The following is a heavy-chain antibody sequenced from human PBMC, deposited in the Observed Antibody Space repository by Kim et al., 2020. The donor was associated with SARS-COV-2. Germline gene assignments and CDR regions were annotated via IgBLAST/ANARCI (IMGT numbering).Heavy chain of an antibody. D-gene: IGHD3-3*01. V-gene: IGHV3-64D*06. J-gene: IGHJ6*02. CDR1: GFTFSSYA. CDR2: ISSNGGST. CDR3: VRYDFWSGYYLPTYYYGMDV. Sequence: GGSLRLSCSASGFTFSSYAMHWVRQAPGKGLEYVSAISSNGGSTYYADSVKGRFTISRDNSKNTLYLQMSSLRAEDTAVYYCVRYDFWSGYYLPTYYYGMDVWGQGTTVTVSS.